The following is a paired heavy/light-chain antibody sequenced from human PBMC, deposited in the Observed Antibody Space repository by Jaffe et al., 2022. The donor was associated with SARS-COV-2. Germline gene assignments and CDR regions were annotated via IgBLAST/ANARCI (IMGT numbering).Light chain of an antibody. CDR2: EDN. Sequence: QSVLTQPPSVSAAPGQKVTISCSGSNSNIGNNYVSWYQQLPGTAPKFFIYEDNKRPSGIPDRFSGSKSGTSATLAITGLQTGDEADYYCGTWDSSLNSVVFGGGTTLTVL. CDR3: GTWDSSLNSVV. CDR1: NSNIGNNY. J-gene: IGLJ2*01. V-gene: IGLV1-51*02.
Heavy chain of an antibody. D-gene: IGHD3-22*01. CDR1: GYSIRNGYY. CDR2: IYHSGNT. J-gene: IGHJ4*02. V-gene: IGHV4-38-2*02. CDR3: ANIPQEDYYDSAIES. Sequence: QVQLQESGPGLVKPSETLSLTCTVSGYSIRNGYYWGWIRQPPGKGLEWIGSIYHSGNTYDNPSLKSRVTLSLDMSSNQFSLKLSSVTAADTAVYYCANIPQEDYYDSAIESWGQGTLVTVSS.